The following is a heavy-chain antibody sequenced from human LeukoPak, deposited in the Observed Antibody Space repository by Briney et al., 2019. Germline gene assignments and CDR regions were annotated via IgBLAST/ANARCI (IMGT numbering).Heavy chain of an antibody. CDR2: IYSGGST. CDR3: AKDIEAAADYYFDY. CDR1: GFTVSNNY. V-gene: IGHV3-53*05. D-gene: IGHD6-13*01. Sequence: PGGSLRLSCAASGFTVSNNYMSWVRRAPGKGLEWVSVIYSGGSTYYADSVKGRFTISRDNSKNTLYLQMNSLRAEDTALYYCAKDIEAAADYYFDYWGQGTLVTVSS. J-gene: IGHJ4*02.